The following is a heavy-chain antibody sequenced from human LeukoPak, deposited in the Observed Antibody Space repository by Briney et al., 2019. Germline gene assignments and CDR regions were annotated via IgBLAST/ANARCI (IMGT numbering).Heavy chain of an antibody. CDR1: GFTFSSYA. CDR2: ISGSGGST. D-gene: IGHD6-19*01. J-gene: IGHJ4*02. Sequence: PGGSLRLSCAASGFTFSSYAMSWVRQAPGKGLEWVSAISGSGGSTYYADSVKGRFTISRDNSKNTLYLQMNSLRAEDTAVYYCAKDHSGWYPIPTSFDYWGQGTLVTVSS. CDR3: AKDHSGWYPIPTSFDY. V-gene: IGHV3-23*01.